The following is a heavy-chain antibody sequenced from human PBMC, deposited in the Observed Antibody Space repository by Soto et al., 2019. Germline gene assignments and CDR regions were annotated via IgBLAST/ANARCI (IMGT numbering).Heavy chain of an antibody. CDR3: ARDQGNDYVWVCYRSKIYDDAFDI. Sequence: GASVKVSCKGSGGTFSSYAISWVRQAPGQGLEWMGGIIPIFGTENYAQTFQGRVTITADESTSTAYMELSSLRSEDTAVYYCARDQGNDYVWVCYRSKIYDDAFDIWGQGIMVSVPS. D-gene: IGHD3-16*02. CDR2: IIPIFGTE. V-gene: IGHV1-69*13. J-gene: IGHJ3*02. CDR1: GGTFSSYA.